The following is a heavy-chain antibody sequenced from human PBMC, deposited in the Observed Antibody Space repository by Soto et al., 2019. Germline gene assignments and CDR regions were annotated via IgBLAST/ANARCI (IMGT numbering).Heavy chain of an antibody. D-gene: IGHD2-21*02. Sequence: QVQLQESGPGLVKPSETLSLTCIVSGGSVSSGSYYWSWIRQPPGKGLEWIGYIYYNGRTNYNPSLKSRVTLSADTSKNHFSLKLNSVTAADTAVYSCARGGAYCGGVCSPHYLDYWGHGTLVTVSS. CDR2: IYYNGRT. V-gene: IGHV4-61*03. J-gene: IGHJ4*01. CDR3: ARGGAYCGGVCSPHYLDY. CDR1: GGSVSSGSYY.